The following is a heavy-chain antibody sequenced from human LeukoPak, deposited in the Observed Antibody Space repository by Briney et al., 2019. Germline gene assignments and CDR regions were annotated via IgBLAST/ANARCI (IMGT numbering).Heavy chain of an antibody. CDR3: ARDGYEFWSGYYHGAYFDY. D-gene: IGHD3-3*01. J-gene: IGHJ4*02. Sequence: PGGSLRLSCAASGFTVSSNYMSWVRQAPGKGLEWVSVIYSGGSTYYADSVKGRFTISRDNSKNTLYLQMNSLRAEDTAVYYCARDGYEFWSGYYHGAYFDYWGQGTLVTVSS. CDR2: IYSGGST. CDR1: GFTVSSNY. V-gene: IGHV3-53*01.